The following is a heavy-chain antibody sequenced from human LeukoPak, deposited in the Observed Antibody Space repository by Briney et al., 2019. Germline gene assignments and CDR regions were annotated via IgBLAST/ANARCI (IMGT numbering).Heavy chain of an antibody. CDR2: ISSSGSTI. Sequence: GGSLRLSCAASGFTLSDYYMSWIRQAPGKGLEWVSYISSSGSTIYYADSVKGRFTISRGNAKNSLYLQMNSLRAEDTAVYYCARDWGDIGYCSSTSCYTALGYWGQGTLVTVSS. J-gene: IGHJ4*02. CDR3: ARDWGDIGYCSSTSCYTALGY. CDR1: GFTLSDYY. V-gene: IGHV3-11*01. D-gene: IGHD2-2*02.